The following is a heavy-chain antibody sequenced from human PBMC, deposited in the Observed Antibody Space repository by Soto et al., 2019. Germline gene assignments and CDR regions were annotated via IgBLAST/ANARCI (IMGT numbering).Heavy chain of an antibody. CDR2: ISGGGHNT. CDR1: GFTFSSYA. V-gene: IGHV3-23*01. D-gene: IGHD2-8*01. Sequence: EVLLLESGGGLVQPGGSLRLTCAASGFTFSSYAISWIRLSPGKGLEWVSVISGGGHNTYYTPSVKGRFTISRDDFKNTLYLQMNSRRTEDTAMYYCAKLRDFVVLPAGILDYWGPGTLVTVSS. J-gene: IGHJ4*02. CDR3: AKLRDFVVLPAGILDY.